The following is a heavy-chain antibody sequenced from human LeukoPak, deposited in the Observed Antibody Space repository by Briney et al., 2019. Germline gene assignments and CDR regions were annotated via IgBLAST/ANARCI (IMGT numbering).Heavy chain of an antibody. J-gene: IGHJ4*02. CDR1: GTSFSSKSAI. Sequence: SQTLSLTCSISGTSFSSKSAIWHWIRQSRSRGLEWLGRTYYRSTWYYEYGVSVQSRMTINPDTSKNQFSLQLNSVRPEDTDTYFYARATRGVYGHFHYWGQGTLVTVSS. CDR3: ARATRGVYGHFHY. D-gene: IGHD1-14*01. CDR2: TYYRSTWYY. V-gene: IGHV6-1*01.